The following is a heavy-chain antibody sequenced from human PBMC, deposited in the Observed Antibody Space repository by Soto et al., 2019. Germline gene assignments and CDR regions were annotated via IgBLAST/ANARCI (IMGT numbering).Heavy chain of an antibody. CDR3: ARHRHHLTEDDLEGIDS. Sequence: ASVKVSCKASGYTFTSYGISWVRQAPGQGLEWMGWINAYNGHTNYAQKLQGRVTMTTDTSTITAYMDLRSLRSDDTAVYYCARHRHHLTEDDLEGIDSWGQGTLVTVSS. CDR1: GYTFTSYG. D-gene: IGHD7-27*01. V-gene: IGHV1-18*01. J-gene: IGHJ4*02. CDR2: INAYNGHT.